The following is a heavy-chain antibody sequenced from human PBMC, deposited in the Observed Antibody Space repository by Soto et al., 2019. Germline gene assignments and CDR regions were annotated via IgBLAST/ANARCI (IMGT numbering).Heavy chain of an antibody. CDR3: ARVWGYAFDI. CDR2: IYYSGST. J-gene: IGHJ3*02. D-gene: IGHD7-27*01. CDR1: GGSISSYY. V-gene: IGHV4-59*08. Sequence: QVQLQESGPGLVKPSETLSLTCTVSGGSISSYYWSWIRQPPGKGLEWIGYIYYSGSTNYNPSLKSRGTISVDTAKNQVSLKLSSVTAADTAVYYCARVWGYAFDIWGQGTMVTVSS.